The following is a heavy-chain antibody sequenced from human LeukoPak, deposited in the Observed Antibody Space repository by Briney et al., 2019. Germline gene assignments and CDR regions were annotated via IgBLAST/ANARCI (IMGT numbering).Heavy chain of an antibody. D-gene: IGHD1-26*01. V-gene: IGHV4-59*01. J-gene: IGHJ4*02. CDR1: GGSITDYF. Sequence: PSETLSLTCSVSGGSITDYFWTWIRQPPGKGLGWIGYIYYNGVTNYNPSLKSRVTISIDTSKSQFSLKLRSVTAADTAVYYCARGIPATNEGYYFDYWGQGTLVTVSS. CDR2: IYYNGVT. CDR3: ARGIPATNEGYYFDY.